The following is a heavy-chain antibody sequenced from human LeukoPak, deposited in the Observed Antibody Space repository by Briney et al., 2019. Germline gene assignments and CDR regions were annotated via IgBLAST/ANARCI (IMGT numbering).Heavy chain of an antibody. V-gene: IGHV3-66*01. D-gene: IGHD3-22*01. CDR3: ARVSSSYDGSGFFDY. CDR1: GFTVSKNY. Sequence: GGSLRLSCAASGFTVSKNYLTRVRQAPGKGLEWVSVIYSGGTTSYADSVKGRFSISRDNSRNTLYLQINSLRAEDTAVYYCARVSSSYDGSGFFDYWGPGTQVTVSS. J-gene: IGHJ4*02. CDR2: IYSGGTT.